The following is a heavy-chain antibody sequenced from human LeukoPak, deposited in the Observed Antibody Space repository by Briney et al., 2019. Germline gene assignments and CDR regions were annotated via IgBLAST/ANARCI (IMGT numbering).Heavy chain of an antibody. CDR1: GYTFTSYY. CDR2: INPSGGST. V-gene: IGHV1-46*01. D-gene: IGHD2-21*02. Sequence: ASVKVSCKASGYTFTSYYMHWVRQAPGQGLEWMGIINPSGGSTSYAQKFQGRVTMTRDTSTSTVYMELSSLRSEDTAVYYCARASSRGGDSTDFQHWGQGTLVTVSS. J-gene: IGHJ1*01. CDR3: ARASSRGGDSTDFQH.